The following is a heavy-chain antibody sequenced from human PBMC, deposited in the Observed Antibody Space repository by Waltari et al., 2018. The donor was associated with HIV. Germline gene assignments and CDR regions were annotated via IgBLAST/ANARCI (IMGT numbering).Heavy chain of an antibody. J-gene: IGHJ1*01. D-gene: IGHD3-9*01. Sequence: EVQLVQSRKEIKKPGESLKISCKGSGYKFNTYWIGWVRQMPGKGLEWMGISNTVSSDTRYSLSSQGQVTISADTSVTTAYLHWRSLKASDTAKYYCVVGPHYFDGPEGRGRLDYFQNWGQGTLVTVSS. CDR1: GYKFNTYW. CDR3: VVGPHYFDGPEGRGRLDYFQN. CDR2: SNTVSSDT. V-gene: IGHV5-51*01.